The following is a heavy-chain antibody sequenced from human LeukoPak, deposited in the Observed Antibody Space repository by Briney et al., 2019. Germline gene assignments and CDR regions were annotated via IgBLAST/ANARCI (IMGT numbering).Heavy chain of an antibody. CDR2: IIPIFGTA. J-gene: IGHJ3*02. CDR3: ARGCSSTSCSGNAFDI. D-gene: IGHD2-2*01. Sequence: GASVKVSCKASGGTFSSYAISWVRQAPGQGLEWMGGIIPIFGTANYAQKFQGRVTITTDESTSTAYMELSSLRSEDTAVYYCARGCSSTSCSGNAFDIWGQGTMVTVSS. V-gene: IGHV1-69*05. CDR1: GGTFSSYA.